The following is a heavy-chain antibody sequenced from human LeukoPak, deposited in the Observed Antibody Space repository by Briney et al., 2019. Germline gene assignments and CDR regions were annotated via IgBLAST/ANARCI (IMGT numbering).Heavy chain of an antibody. J-gene: IGHJ2*01. CDR2: IYNNENT. Sequence: SETLSLTFTVSGGSVSSYYWSWIPQPPGKGLEWIGYIYNNENTKYNSSLESRVTMSIDTSKNRCFLKLSAVTAADTAVYYCARFYSGPSGWFVLWYFDLWGRGTLVTVSS. CDR1: GGSVSSYY. V-gene: IGHV4-4*09. D-gene: IGHD6-19*01. CDR3: ARFYSGPSGWFVLWYFDL.